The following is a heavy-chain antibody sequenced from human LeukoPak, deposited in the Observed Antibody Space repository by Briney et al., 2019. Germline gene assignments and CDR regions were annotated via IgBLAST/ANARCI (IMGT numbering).Heavy chain of an antibody. J-gene: IGHJ5*02. CDR1: GGTFSSYA. CDR3: ARGSSISNWFDP. Sequence: SVKVSCKASGGTFSSYAISWVRQAPGQGLEWIGGIIPIFGTANYAQKFQGRVTITTDESTSTAYMELSSLRSEDTAVYYCARGSSISNWFDPWGQGTLVTVSS. CDR2: IIPIFGTA. D-gene: IGHD6-6*01. V-gene: IGHV1-69*05.